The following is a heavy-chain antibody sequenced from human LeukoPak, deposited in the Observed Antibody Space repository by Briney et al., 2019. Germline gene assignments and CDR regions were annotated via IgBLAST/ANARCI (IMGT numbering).Heavy chain of an antibody. CDR1: GFTFSSYW. V-gene: IGHV3-74*01. Sequence: GGSLRLSCAASGFTFSSYWMHWVRQAPGKGLVWVSRINSDGSSTSYADSVKGRFTISRDNAKNTLYLQMNSLRAEDTAVYYCAKDWGALGGSYYGNYFDYWGQGTLVTVSS. CDR3: AKDWGALGGSYYGNYFDY. J-gene: IGHJ4*02. D-gene: IGHD1-26*01. CDR2: INSDGSST.